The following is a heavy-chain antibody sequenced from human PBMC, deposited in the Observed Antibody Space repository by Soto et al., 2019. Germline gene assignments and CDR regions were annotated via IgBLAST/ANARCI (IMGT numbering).Heavy chain of an antibody. Sequence: QVQLVESGGGVVQPGRSLRLSCAASGFTFSSYAMHWVRQAPGKGLEWVAVISYDGSNKYYADSVKGRFTISRDNSKNTLYLQMNSLRAEDTAVYYCARGGGYCISTSCYGGWFDPWGQGTLVTVSS. CDR1: GFTFSSYA. CDR3: ARGGGYCISTSCYGGWFDP. CDR2: ISYDGSNK. J-gene: IGHJ5*02. D-gene: IGHD2-2*01. V-gene: IGHV3-30-3*01.